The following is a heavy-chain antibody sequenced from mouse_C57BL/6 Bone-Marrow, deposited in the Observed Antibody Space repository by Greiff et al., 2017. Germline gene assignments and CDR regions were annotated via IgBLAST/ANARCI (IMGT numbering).Heavy chain of an antibody. J-gene: IGHJ4*01. CDR2: ISDGGSYT. CDR1: GFTFSSYA. CDR3: AREGGYDVPYAMDY. V-gene: IGHV5-4*01. D-gene: IGHD2-2*01. Sequence: EVQVVESGGGLVKPGGSLKLSCAASGFTFSSYAMSWVRQTPEKRLEWVATISDGGSYTYYPDNVKGRFTISRDNAKNNLYLQMSHLKSEDTAMYYCAREGGYDVPYAMDYWGQGTSVTVSS.